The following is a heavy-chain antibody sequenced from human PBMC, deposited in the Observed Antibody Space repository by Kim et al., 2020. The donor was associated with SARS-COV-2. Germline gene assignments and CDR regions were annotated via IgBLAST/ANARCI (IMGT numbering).Heavy chain of an antibody. CDR3: ARDSMFTSGYYDPFYYYMDV. Sequence: GRITISRDKSKNTLYLQMDSLRAEDTAVYYCARDSMFTSGYYDPFYYYMDVWGKGTTVTVSS. J-gene: IGHJ6*03. D-gene: IGHD3-16*01. V-gene: IGHV3-30*07.